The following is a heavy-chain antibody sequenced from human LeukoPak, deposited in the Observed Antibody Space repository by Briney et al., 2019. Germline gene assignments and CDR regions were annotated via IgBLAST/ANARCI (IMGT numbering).Heavy chain of an antibody. CDR2: INPNSGGT. Sequence: ASVKVSCKASGYTFSSHGISWVRQAPGQGLEWMGWINPNSGGTNYAQKFQGRVTMTRDASISTAYMELSRLRSDDTAVYYCARVKIVVAEDAFDIWGQGTMVTVSS. D-gene: IGHD2-2*01. V-gene: IGHV1-2*02. J-gene: IGHJ3*02. CDR3: ARVKIVVAEDAFDI. CDR1: GYTFSSHG.